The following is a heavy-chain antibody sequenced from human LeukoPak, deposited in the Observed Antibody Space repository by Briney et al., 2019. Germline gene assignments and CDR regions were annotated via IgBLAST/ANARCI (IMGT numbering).Heavy chain of an antibody. CDR1: GGSISSSGYY. V-gene: IGHV4-39*07. CDR2: INHSGST. Sequence: SETLSLTCTVSGGSISSSGYYWSWIRQPPGKGLEWIGEINHSGSTNYNPSLKSRVTISVDTSKNQFSLKLSSVTAADTAVYYCARYGRGYSYGYIGWGQGTLVTVSS. CDR3: ARYGRGYSYGYIG. D-gene: IGHD5-18*01. J-gene: IGHJ4*02.